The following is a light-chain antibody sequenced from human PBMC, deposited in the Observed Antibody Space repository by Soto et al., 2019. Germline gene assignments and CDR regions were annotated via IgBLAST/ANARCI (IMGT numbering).Light chain of an antibody. CDR3: QLYDNLLLT. CDR1: QDISNH. CDR2: VAS. Sequence: DIQMPQSPSSLSASVGDRVTITCQASQDISNHLNWYQQKPGKAPKLLIYVASNLDTGVPSRFSGSGSGTEFTFTISSLQPEDVATYYCQLYDNLLLTFAGGTKVEIK. J-gene: IGKJ4*01. V-gene: IGKV1-33*01.